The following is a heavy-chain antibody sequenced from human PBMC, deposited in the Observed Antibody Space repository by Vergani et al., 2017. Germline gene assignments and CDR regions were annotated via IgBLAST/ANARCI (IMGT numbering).Heavy chain of an antibody. CDR1: GASVNSYY. V-gene: IGHV4-38-2*02. Sequence: QVQLVESGPGLVKPSETLSLTCTVSGASVNSYYWGWIRQPPGKGLEWISSVSHSGDTYFNPSLKGRVSISMDTSKNYFFLTLSSVTAADTAMYYCARRSSSYYFDIWGQGVLITVSS. D-gene: IGHD3-22*01. CDR2: VSHSGDT. J-gene: IGHJ5*02. CDR3: ARRSSSYYFDI.